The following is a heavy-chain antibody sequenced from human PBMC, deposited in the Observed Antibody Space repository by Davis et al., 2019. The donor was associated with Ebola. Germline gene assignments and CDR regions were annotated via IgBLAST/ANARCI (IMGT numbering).Heavy chain of an antibody. D-gene: IGHD6-19*01. Sequence: ASVKVSCKASGYTFTSYYMHWVRQAPGQGLEWMGIINPSGGSTSYAQKFQGRVTMTRDTSTSTVYMELSSLRSEDTAVYYCASRSVGGWYHYWGQGTLVTVSS. CDR2: INPSGGST. CDR3: ASRSVGGWYHY. J-gene: IGHJ4*02. CDR1: GYTFTSYY. V-gene: IGHV1-46*01.